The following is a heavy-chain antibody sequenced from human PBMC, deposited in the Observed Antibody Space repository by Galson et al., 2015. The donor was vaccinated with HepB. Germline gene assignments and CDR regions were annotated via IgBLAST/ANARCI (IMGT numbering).Heavy chain of an antibody. J-gene: IGHJ6*03. CDR3: ARMERGYCGDTRCYYYYYMDV. Sequence: ETLSLTCTVSGGSVSSGSYYWNWIRQPPGKGLEWIGYIYYSGSTNYNPSLKSRVTSSVDTSKNQFSLKLRSVTAADTAVYYCARMERGYCGDTRCYYYYYMDVWGKGTTVTVSS. D-gene: IGHD2-21*01. V-gene: IGHV4-61*01. CDR1: GGSVSSGSYY. CDR2: IYYSGST.